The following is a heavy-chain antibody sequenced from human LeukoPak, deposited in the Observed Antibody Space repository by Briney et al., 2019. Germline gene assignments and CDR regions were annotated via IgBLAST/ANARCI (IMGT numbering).Heavy chain of an antibody. CDR1: GGSISSYY. Sequence: PSETLSLTCTVSGGSISSYYWGWIRQPPGKGLEWIGSIYYSGSTYYNPSLKSRVTISVDTSKNQFSLKLSSVTAADTAVDYCARVQKSSRTTFDYWGQGTLVSVCS. D-gene: IGHD1-1*01. J-gene: IGHJ4*02. V-gene: IGHV4-39*07. CDR3: ARVQKSSRTTFDY. CDR2: IYYSGST.